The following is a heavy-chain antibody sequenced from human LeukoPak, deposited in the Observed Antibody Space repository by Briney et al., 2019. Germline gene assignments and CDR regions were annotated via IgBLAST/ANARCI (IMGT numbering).Heavy chain of an antibody. D-gene: IGHD2/OR15-2a*01. CDR3: AAPNFSKYHYYYGMDV. V-gene: IGHV1-69*04. Sequence: GSSVKVSCKASGGTFSSYAISWVRQAPGQGLEWMGRIIPILGIANHAQKFQGRVTITADKSTSTAYMELSSLRSEDTAVYYCAAPNFSKYHYYYGMDVWGQGTTVTVSS. CDR2: IIPILGIA. CDR1: GGTFSSYA. J-gene: IGHJ6*02.